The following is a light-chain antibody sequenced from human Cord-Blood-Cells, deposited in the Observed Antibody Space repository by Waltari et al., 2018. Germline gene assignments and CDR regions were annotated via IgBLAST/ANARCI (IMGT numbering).Light chain of an antibody. CDR1: QSVSSN. V-gene: IGKV3-15*01. Sequence: EIVMTQSPATLSVSPGERATLSCRASQSVSSNLAWYQQKPGQAPRLLIYGASTRATGIPARFSGSGSGTEFTLTISSLQSEDFAVYYCQQYNNAPTDIYTFGQGTKLEIK. CDR2: GAS. CDR3: QQYNNAPTDIYT. J-gene: IGKJ2*01.